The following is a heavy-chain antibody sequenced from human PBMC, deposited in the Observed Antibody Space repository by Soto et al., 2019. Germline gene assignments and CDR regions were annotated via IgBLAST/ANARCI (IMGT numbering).Heavy chain of an antibody. Sequence: GSLILSCAASGFTFSSYAMSWVRQAPGKGLEWVSAISGSGGSTYYADSVKGRFTISRDNSKNTLYLQMNSLRAEDTAVYYCAKDPEYYDFWSGYYYYYYYGMDVWGQGTTVTVSS. V-gene: IGHV3-23*01. CDR1: GFTFSSYA. D-gene: IGHD3-3*01. CDR2: ISGSGGST. J-gene: IGHJ6*02. CDR3: AKDPEYYDFWSGYYYYYYYGMDV.